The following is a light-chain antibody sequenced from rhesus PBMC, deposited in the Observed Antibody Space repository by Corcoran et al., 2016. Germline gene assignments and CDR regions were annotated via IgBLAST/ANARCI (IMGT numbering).Light chain of an antibody. CDR3: QSDDSSLNAYS. CDR2: DNN. J-gene: IGLJ1*01. V-gene: IGLV1-64*01. Sequence: QSVLTQPPSVSGAPGQKVTISCTGSSSNIGGYDVHWYQQLPGTAPKLLNFDNNKRPSGISDRVSGSKSGTSAALAITGLQTEDEADCYCQSDDSSLNAYSVGAGTRLAVL. CDR1: SSNIGGYD.